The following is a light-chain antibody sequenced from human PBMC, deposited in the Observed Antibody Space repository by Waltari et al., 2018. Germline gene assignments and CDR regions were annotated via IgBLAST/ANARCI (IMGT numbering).Light chain of an antibody. CDR2: EVS. Sequence: QSALTQPPSVSKSLGQSVTISCTGTSTDIGAYNGVSWYQHHSGTAPRLLIYEVSKRPAGVSDRFSGSNSGNTGSLTISGLQAEYEADYYGGSYRSGSTLVVGGWTRLTVL. CDR3: GSYRSGSTLV. CDR1: STDIGAYNG. J-gene: IGLJ2*01. V-gene: IGLV2-18*02.